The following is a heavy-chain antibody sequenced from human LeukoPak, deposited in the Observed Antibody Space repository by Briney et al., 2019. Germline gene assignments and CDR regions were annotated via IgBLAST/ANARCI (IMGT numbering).Heavy chain of an antibody. Sequence: GGSLRLSCAASGFTFSSYEMNWVRQAPGKGLEWVSYISSSGSTIYYADSVKGRFTISRDNAKNSLYLQMNSLRAEGTAVYYCARSGFGELSLFDYWGQGTLVTVSS. CDR3: ARSGFGELSLFDY. CDR1: GFTFSSYE. D-gene: IGHD3-10*01. CDR2: ISSSGSTI. V-gene: IGHV3-48*03. J-gene: IGHJ4*02.